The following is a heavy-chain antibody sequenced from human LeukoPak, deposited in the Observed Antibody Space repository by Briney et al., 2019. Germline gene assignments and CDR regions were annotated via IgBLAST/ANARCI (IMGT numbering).Heavy chain of an antibody. V-gene: IGHV4-34*01. CDR2: INHSGST. CDR1: GGSFSGYY. Sequence: SETLSLTCAVYGGSFSGYYWSWIRQPPGKGLEWIGEINHSGSTNYNPSLKSRVTISVDTSKNQFSLKLSSVTAADTAVYYCARVGAVTRTPGIVGSEFDYWGQGTLVTVSS. J-gene: IGHJ4*02. CDR3: ARVGAVTRTPGIVGSEFDY. D-gene: IGHD1-26*01.